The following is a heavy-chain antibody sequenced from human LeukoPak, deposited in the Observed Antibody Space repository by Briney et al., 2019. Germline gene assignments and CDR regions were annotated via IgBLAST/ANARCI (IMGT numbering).Heavy chain of an antibody. CDR3: AKGQKGPSYTRVTAPYYFDY. D-gene: IGHD2-21*02. CDR1: GFTFISYA. Sequence: PGGSLRLSCSAFGFTFISYAMGSVRPAPGKGLEWVSAISGSGGSPYYADSAKGRFTISRDNSKNTLYLQMNSLRAEDTAVYYCAKGQKGPSYTRVTAPYYFDYEGQGTLVTVSS. V-gene: IGHV3-23*01. CDR2: ISGSGGSP. J-gene: IGHJ4*02.